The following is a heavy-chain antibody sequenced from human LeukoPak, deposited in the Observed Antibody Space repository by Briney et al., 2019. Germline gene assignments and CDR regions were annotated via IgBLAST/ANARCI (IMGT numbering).Heavy chain of an antibody. D-gene: IGHD3-9*01. V-gene: IGHV3-30*02. J-gene: IGHJ5*02. CDR1: GFTFSSYG. Sequence: PGGSLRLSCAASGFTFSSYGMHWVRQAPGKGLEWVAFIRYDGTNEYYIDSVKGRFTISRDNSKNTLYLEMNSLRAEDTALYYCAKDRDQYYAILTGYPSTWGQGTLVTVSS. CDR3: AKDRDQYYAILTGYPST. CDR2: IRYDGTNE.